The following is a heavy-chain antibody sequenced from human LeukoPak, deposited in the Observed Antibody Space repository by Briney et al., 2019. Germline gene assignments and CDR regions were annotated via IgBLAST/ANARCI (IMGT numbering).Heavy chain of an antibody. D-gene: IGHD5-18*01. V-gene: IGHV4-39*01. CDR3: VSPRGFSYGYFDY. CDR2: IYYSKNT. J-gene: IGHJ4*02. Sequence: TASETLSLTCTVSGGSISSSSAYWGWIRQPPGKGVEWIGSIYYSKNTYYNPSLKSRVTISADTSKNQFSLTLGSVSATDTAVYYCVSPRGFSYGYFDYWGQGTLVTVSS. CDR1: GGSISSSSAY.